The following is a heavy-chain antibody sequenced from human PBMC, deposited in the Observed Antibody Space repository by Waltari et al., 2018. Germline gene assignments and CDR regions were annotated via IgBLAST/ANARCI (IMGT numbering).Heavy chain of an antibody. J-gene: IGHJ5*02. CDR3: SRDVNPRLWFGELRADNNWFDP. CDR1: GGSISSYY. Sequence: QVQLQESGPGLVKPSETLSLTCTVSGGSISSYYWSWIRQPAGKGLEWIGRIYTSGSTNYNPSRKSRVTMSVDTSKNQFSLKLSSVTAADTAVYYCSRDVNPRLWFGELRADNNWFDPWGQGTLVTVSS. CDR2: IYTSGST. V-gene: IGHV4-4*07. D-gene: IGHD3-10*01.